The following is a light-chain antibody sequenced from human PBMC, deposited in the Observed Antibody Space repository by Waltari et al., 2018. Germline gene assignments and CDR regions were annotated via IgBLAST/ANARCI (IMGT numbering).Light chain of an antibody. V-gene: IGKV3-15*01. Sequence: EVLMTQSPATLSVSPGERATLSCRASQSVGSNLAWYQQKPGQAPRLLIYGASTRATGIPARFSGSGSGTEFTLTISSLQSEDVAVYYCQHYDQWPPLFGPGTKVDIK. CDR2: GAS. CDR3: QHYDQWPPL. J-gene: IGKJ3*01. CDR1: QSVGSN.